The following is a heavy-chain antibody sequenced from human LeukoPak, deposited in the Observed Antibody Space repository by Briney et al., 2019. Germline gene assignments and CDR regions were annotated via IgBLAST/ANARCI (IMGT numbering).Heavy chain of an antibody. CDR1: GFTFSSYD. CDR3: ARPSLNDYADFQH. D-gene: IGHD4-17*01. J-gene: IGHJ1*01. V-gene: IGHV3-13*01. CDR2: IGTAGEI. Sequence: GGSLRLSCAASGFTFSSYDIHWVRQATGKGLEWVSGIGTAGEIYYPGSVKGRFTISRDNAKNSLFLQMNSLRAEDTAVYYCARPSLNDYADFQHWGQGTLVTVSS.